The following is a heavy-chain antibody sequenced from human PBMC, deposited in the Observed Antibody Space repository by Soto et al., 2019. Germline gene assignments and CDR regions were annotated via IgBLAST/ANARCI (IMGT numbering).Heavy chain of an antibody. D-gene: IGHD6-19*01. CDR2: IYYSGST. CDR3: ARGGWLLPFDY. J-gene: IGHJ4*02. V-gene: IGHV4-59*08. Sequence: QVQLQESGPGLVKPSETLSLTCTVSGGSISSYYWSWIRQPPGKGLEWIGYIYYSGSTNYNPSLKSRVTISVDTSKNPFSLKLSSVTAADTAVYYCARGGWLLPFDYWGQGTLVTVSS. CDR1: GGSISSYY.